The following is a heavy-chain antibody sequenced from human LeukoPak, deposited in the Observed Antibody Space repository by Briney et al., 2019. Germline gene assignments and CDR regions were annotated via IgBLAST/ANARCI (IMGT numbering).Heavy chain of an antibody. J-gene: IGHJ4*02. CDR2: IDLTGSI. CDR3: ARGGYGPGSHYRY. Sequence: SETLSLTCAVNAGSFTGYYWSWIRQPPGKELEWIGEIDLTGSISYNPSLRSRVTISVDTFKNQFSLNLRSVTAADRAIYYCARGGYGPGSHYRYWGQGTLVTVSS. CDR1: AGSFTGYY. V-gene: IGHV4-34*01. D-gene: IGHD3-10*01.